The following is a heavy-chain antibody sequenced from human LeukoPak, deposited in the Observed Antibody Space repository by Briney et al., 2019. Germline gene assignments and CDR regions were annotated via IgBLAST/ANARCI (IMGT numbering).Heavy chain of an antibody. Sequence: GGSLRLSCAASGFTFSSYAMGWIRQAPGKGLEWVSYIGGSGTTIYYADSVKGRFTISRDNAKNSLYLQMSSLRAEDTAVYYCAKEGRYSSGWDYYYYGMDVWGQGTTVTVSS. V-gene: IGHV3-11*01. CDR2: IGGSGTTI. J-gene: IGHJ6*02. CDR1: GFTFSSYA. CDR3: AKEGRYSSGWDYYYYGMDV. D-gene: IGHD6-19*01.